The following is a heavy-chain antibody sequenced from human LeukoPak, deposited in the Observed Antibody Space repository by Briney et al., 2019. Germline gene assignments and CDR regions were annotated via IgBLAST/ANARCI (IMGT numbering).Heavy chain of an antibody. CDR1: RGSISSYY. D-gene: IGHD3-9*01. Sequence: PSETLSLTCTVSRGSISSYYWSWIRQPPGKGLEWTGYIYYSGGTSYNPSLKNRVNISVDTSKNQFSLKLSSVTAADTAVYFCARLTPFNYDILTGSYVFDMWGQGTMVTVSS. CDR2: IYYSGGT. CDR3: ARLTPFNYDILTGSYVFDM. V-gene: IGHV4-59*08. J-gene: IGHJ3*02.